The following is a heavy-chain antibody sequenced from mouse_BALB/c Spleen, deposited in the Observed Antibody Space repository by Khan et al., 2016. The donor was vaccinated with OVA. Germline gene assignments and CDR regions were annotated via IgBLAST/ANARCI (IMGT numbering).Heavy chain of an antibody. V-gene: IGHV2-6-1*01. Sequence: QVQLKDSGPGLVASSQSLSITCTISGFSLTNYGVHWVRQPPGKGLEWLVVIWSDGSTTYNSALKSRLTISKDNSESQVFLKMNSLQTDDTAMYFCARQPYYHYNIMDYWGQGTSVTGSS. CDR3: ARQPYYHYNIMDY. D-gene: IGHD2-10*01. CDR2: IWSDGST. J-gene: IGHJ4*01. CDR1: GFSLTNYG.